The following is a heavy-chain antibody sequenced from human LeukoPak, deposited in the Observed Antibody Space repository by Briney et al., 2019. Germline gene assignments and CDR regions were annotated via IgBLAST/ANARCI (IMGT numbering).Heavy chain of an antibody. Sequence: PGGSLRLSCAASGFTFSAYWMTWVRQAPGKGLEWVANIKEDGSAKYYGDSVKGRFTISRDNAKNSLYLQMNSLRAEDTAVYYCAKDLTNNIAARPRFDAFDIWGQGTMVTVSS. CDR3: AKDLTNNIAARPRFDAFDI. CDR2: IKEDGSAK. V-gene: IGHV3-7*03. D-gene: IGHD6-6*01. J-gene: IGHJ3*02. CDR1: GFTFSAYW.